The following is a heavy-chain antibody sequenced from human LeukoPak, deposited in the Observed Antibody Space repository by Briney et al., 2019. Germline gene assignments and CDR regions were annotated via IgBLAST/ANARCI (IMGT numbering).Heavy chain of an antibody. V-gene: IGHV3-23*01. J-gene: IGHJ4*02. Sequence: GGSLRLSCAASGFTFSSYGMSWVRQAPGKGLEWVSSISSTGGTTYYAGSVKGRFTISRDNSKNTLYLQMNSLRAEDTAIYYCARKGLGGELGGFDSWGQGTLVTVSS. D-gene: IGHD1-26*01. CDR2: ISSTGGTT. CDR3: ARKGLGGELGGFDS. CDR1: GFTFSSYG.